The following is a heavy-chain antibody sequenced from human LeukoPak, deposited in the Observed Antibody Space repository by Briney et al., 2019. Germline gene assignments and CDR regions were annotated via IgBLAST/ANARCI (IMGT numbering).Heavy chain of an antibody. V-gene: IGHV3-21*01. J-gene: IGHJ4*02. CDR3: ARDRRYEYYFDY. D-gene: IGHD2-2*01. CDR2: ISGSGTYI. CDR1: GFTFSTYF. Sequence: GGSLRLSCAASGFTFSTYFINWVRQAPGKGLEWVSSISGSGTYIYYADSVKGRFTISRDNAKNSLYLQMNSLRAEDTAVYYCARDRRYEYYFDYWGQGTLVTVSS.